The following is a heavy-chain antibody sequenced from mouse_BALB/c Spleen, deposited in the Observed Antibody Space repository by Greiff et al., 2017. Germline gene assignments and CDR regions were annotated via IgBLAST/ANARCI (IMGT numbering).Heavy chain of an antibody. D-gene: IGHD2-1*01. V-gene: IGHV5-6-3*01. CDR2: INSNGGST. J-gene: IGHJ1*01. Sequence: EVHLVESGGGLVQPGGSLKLSCAASGFTFSSYGMSWVRQTPDKRLELVATINSNGGSTYYPDSVKGRFTISRDNAKNTLYLQMSSLKSEDTAMYYCAREGYGNYWYFDVWGAGTTVTVSS. CDR3: AREGYGNYWYFDV. CDR1: GFTFSSYG.